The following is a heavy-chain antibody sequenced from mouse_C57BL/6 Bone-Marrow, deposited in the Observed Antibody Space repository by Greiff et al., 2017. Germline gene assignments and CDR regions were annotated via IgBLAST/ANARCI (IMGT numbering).Heavy chain of an antibody. J-gene: IGHJ3*01. D-gene: IGHD1-1*01. CDR3: ARGGVITPWFAY. Sequence: QVQLQQPGAELVRPGTSVKLSCKASGYTFTSYWLHWVKQRPGQGLDWIGVIDPSVSYTNYTQKFKGKATLTVDASSSTAYMQLSSMTSEDSAVYYCARGGVITPWFAYWGQGTLVTVSA. CDR1: GYTFTSYW. CDR2: IDPSVSYT. V-gene: IGHV1-59*01.